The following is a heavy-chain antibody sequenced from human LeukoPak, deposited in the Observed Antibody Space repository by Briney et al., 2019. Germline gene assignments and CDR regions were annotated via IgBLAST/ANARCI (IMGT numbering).Heavy chain of an antibody. V-gene: IGHV4-34*01. CDR1: SGSFSGYY. CDR2: INHSGST. J-gene: IGHJ4*02. Sequence: SETLSLTCAVYSGSFSGYYWSWIRQPPGKGLEWIGEINHSGSTNYNPSLKSRVTISVDTSKNQFSLKLSSVTAADTAVYYCARSAGTWRQKYFDYWGQGTLVTVSS. CDR3: ARSAGTWRQKYFDY. D-gene: IGHD6-13*01.